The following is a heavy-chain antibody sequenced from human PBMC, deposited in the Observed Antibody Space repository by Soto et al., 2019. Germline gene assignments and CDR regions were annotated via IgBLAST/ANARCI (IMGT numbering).Heavy chain of an antibody. CDR2: IYHSGYT. CDR3: ARDSLTGNYFDP. D-gene: IGHD1-7*01. CDR1: SGSISNGGYA. J-gene: IGHJ5*02. V-gene: IGHV4-30-2*01. Sequence: QMRLQESGSGLVKPSQTLSLTCAVSSGSISNGGYAWNWIRQPPGKGLEWIGYIYHSGYTSYNPSLKNRVTISVDKSKNQFSLTLSFVTAADTAVYYCARDSLTGNYFDPWGQGILVTVSS.